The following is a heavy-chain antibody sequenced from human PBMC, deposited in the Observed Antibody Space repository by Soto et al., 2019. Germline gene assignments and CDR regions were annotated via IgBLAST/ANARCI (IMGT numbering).Heavy chain of an antibody. V-gene: IGHV1-18*01. CDR3: ARGRIVASIHDAFEI. Sequence: ASVKVSCKASGYPFTSYGISWVRQAPGQGLEWVAWVSAYNGNRDTAQKFQGRVTMTLDTSTDTAHMELGDLTSADTGVYYCARGRIVASIHDAFEIWGQGTKVTVSS. J-gene: IGHJ3*02. D-gene: IGHD5-12*01. CDR2: VSAYNGNR. CDR1: GYPFTSYG.